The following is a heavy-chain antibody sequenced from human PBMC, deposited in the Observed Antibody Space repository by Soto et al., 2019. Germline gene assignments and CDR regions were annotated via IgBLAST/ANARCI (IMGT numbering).Heavy chain of an antibody. D-gene: IGHD4-17*01. J-gene: IGHJ4*02. CDR1: GGSFSGYY. CDR2: INHGGSP. V-gene: IGHV4-34*01. CDR3: ARRNYGVPFDY. Sequence: SETLSLTCAVYGGSFSGYYWSWIRQSPGKGLEWIGEINHGGSPNYNPSLKSRVTISVDTSKNQISLNMRSVTAADTALYYCARRNYGVPFDYWGQGTLVTVSS.